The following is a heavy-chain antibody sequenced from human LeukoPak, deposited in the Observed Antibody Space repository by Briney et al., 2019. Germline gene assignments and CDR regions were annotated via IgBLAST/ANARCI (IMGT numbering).Heavy chain of an antibody. D-gene: IGHD5-18*01. Sequence: VGSLRLSCAAPGFTFSSSWMSSVRQAPGQGLGRVASIMQDGSEKYYVESVKGRFTISRENANNTLYLQMNSLRAEDTAVYYCARGYSYGRGYGMDVWGQGTTVTVSS. CDR3: ARGYSYGRGYGMDV. CDR2: IMQDGSEK. V-gene: IGHV3-7*01. J-gene: IGHJ6*02. CDR1: GFTFSSSW.